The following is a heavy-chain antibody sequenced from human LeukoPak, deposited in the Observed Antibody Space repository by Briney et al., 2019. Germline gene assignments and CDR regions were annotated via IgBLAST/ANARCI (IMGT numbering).Heavy chain of an antibody. J-gene: IGHJ4*02. D-gene: IGHD5-18*01. CDR3: ARGWAAMFGY. V-gene: IGHV3-30-3*01. CDR1: VFTYSSYA. CDR2: ISSDGSNK. Sequence: GRSLRLSCAASVFTYSSYAMHWVRQAPGKGLEWVAVISSDGSNKYYAESVKGRFTISRDNSNNTMCLQMNSLRAEDTAVYYCARGWAAMFGYWGQGTLVTVSS.